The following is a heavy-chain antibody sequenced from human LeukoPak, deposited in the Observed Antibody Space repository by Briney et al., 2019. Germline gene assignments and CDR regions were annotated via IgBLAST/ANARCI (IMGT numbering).Heavy chain of an antibody. Sequence: EASVKVSCKASGYTFTGYYMHWVRQAPGQGLEWMGRINPNSGGTNYAQKFQGRVTMTRDTSTSTAYMELSRLRSDDTAVYYCARVDSGYDFDFDYWGQGTLVTVSS. CDR3: ARVDSGYDFDFDY. J-gene: IGHJ4*02. CDR2: INPNSGGT. V-gene: IGHV1-2*06. D-gene: IGHD5-12*01. CDR1: GYTFTGYY.